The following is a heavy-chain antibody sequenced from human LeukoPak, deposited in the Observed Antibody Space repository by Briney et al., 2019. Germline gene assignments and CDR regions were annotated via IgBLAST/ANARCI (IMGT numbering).Heavy chain of an antibody. CDR1: GYTFTGYY. CDR3: AREGVGAANWFDP. CDR2: INPKSGVT. V-gene: IGHV1-2*02. D-gene: IGHD1-26*01. J-gene: IGHJ5*02. Sequence: ASVKVSCKASGYTFTGYYIHWVRQAPGQGLEWMGWINPKSGVTNYALKFQGRVTMTRDTSISTAYMELRWLRYDDTAVYYCAREGVGAANWFDPWGQGTLVTVSS.